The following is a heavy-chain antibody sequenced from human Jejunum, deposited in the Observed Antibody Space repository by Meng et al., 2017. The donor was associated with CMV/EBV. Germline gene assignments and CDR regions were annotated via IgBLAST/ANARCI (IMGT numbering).Heavy chain of an antibody. D-gene: IGHD4-17*01. CDR2: IYHSGRT. CDR3: TTLYGDSIS. CDR1: GGSIRNCKW. V-gene: IGHV4-4*02. Sequence: VPWRGAGPGWVKPSGPLSLAGDGAGGSIRNCKWWSWVRQAPGKGLEWIGEIYHSGRTNYNPSVKSRVSMSVDKSQNHFSLRLSSVTAADTAVYYCTTLYGDSISWGQGTLVTVSS. J-gene: IGHJ4*02.